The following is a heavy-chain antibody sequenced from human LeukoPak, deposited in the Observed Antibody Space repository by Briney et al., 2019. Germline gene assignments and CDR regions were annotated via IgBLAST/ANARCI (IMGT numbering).Heavy chain of an antibody. Sequence: PERSLRLSCAASGFIFSSYAMSWVRQAPGKGLECVSIISGTSDSTYYADSVKGRFTISRDNSKNTLYLQMNSLRVDDTAVYYCAKHLWRDLVSFGEGYYFGYWGQGTLVTVSS. D-gene: IGHD3-10*01. CDR1: GFIFSSYA. V-gene: IGHV3-23*01. CDR2: ISGTSDST. CDR3: AKHLWRDLVSFGEGYYFGY. J-gene: IGHJ4*02.